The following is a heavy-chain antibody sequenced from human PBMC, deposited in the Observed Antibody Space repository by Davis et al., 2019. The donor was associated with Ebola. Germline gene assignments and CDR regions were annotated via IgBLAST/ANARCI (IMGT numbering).Heavy chain of an antibody. J-gene: IGHJ6*04. CDR1: GFTFSNYA. D-gene: IGHD6-13*01. CDR3: ARDPASSWSRYYYYGLDV. CDR2: ISSSSNYK. Sequence: LSLTCATSGFTFSNYAMNWVRQAPGKGLEWVSTISSSSNYKYYAESVKGRFTISRDNANNSLTLQMNSLGAEDTAVYYCARDPASSWSRYYYYGLDVWGKGTTVTVSS. V-gene: IGHV3-21*01.